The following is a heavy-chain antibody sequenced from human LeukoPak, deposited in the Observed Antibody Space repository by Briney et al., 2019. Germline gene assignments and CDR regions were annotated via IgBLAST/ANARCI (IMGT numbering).Heavy chain of an antibody. Sequence: SETLSLTCTVSVGSISSYYWSWIRQPAGKGLEWIGRIYTSGNTNYNPSLKSRVTMSVDTSNNQISLQLTSVTAADTAVCYCAREGLDTAMRPFFDCWGQGTLVTVSS. CDR2: IYTSGNT. J-gene: IGHJ4*02. CDR1: VGSISSYY. CDR3: AREGLDTAMRPFFDC. V-gene: IGHV4-4*07. D-gene: IGHD5-18*01.